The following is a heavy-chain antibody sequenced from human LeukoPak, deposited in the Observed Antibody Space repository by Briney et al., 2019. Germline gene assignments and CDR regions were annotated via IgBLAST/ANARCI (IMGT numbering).Heavy chain of an antibody. J-gene: IGHJ4*02. CDR1: GFTFSNYV. Sequence: GGSLRLSCAASGFTFSNYVMSWVRQAPGKGLEWVSVISHSGGSTYYADSVKGRFTISRDNSKNTLYLQMSSLRADDTAVYYCARRTYSTDQYYFDYRGQGTLVTVSS. V-gene: IGHV3-23*01. D-gene: IGHD6-13*01. CDR3: ARRTYSTDQYYFDY. CDR2: ISHSGGST.